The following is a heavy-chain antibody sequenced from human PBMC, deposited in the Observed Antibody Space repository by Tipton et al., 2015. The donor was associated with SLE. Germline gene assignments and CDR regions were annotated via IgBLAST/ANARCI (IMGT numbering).Heavy chain of an antibody. CDR3: ARDLAWGSWGY. V-gene: IGHV4-61*08. CDR1: GGSITSGGHY. CDR2: IHYSGTS. D-gene: IGHD7-27*01. J-gene: IGHJ4*02. Sequence: TLSLTCTVSGGSITSGGHYWAWIRQPPGKGLEWIGYIHYSGTSNYNPSLKNRVTVSSDTSKNQFSLRLTSVSAADTAFYYCARDLAWGSWGYWGQGRLVTVSS.